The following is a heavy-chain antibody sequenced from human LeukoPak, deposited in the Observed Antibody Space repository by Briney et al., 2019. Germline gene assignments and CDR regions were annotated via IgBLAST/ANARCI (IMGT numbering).Heavy chain of an antibody. CDR1: GGSISSGDYY. V-gene: IGHV4-30-4*01. D-gene: IGHD3-22*01. Sequence: SQTLSLTCTVSGGSISSGDYYWSWLRQPPGKGLEWIGYIYYSGSTYYNPSLKSRVTISVDTSKNQFSLKLSSVTAADTAVYYCARVTSDSSGYYRNPFDYWGQGTLVTVSS. CDR2: IYYSGST. CDR3: ARVTSDSSGYYRNPFDY. J-gene: IGHJ4*02.